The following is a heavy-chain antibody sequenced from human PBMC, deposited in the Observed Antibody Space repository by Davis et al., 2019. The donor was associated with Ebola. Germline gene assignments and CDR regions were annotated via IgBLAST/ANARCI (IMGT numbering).Heavy chain of an antibody. CDR3: ARPAGDGAYWYFDL. D-gene: IGHD7-27*01. CDR1: GGHISGYY. J-gene: IGHJ2*01. CDR2: LYHGGGT. V-gene: IGHV4-59*08. Sequence: MPSETLSLTCTVSGGHISGYYWSWIRQPPGKGLEWIGNLYHGGGTNYSPSLKSRLTISVDTSKNQFSLELSSVTAADTAVYYCARPAGDGAYWYFDLWGRGTLVTVSS.